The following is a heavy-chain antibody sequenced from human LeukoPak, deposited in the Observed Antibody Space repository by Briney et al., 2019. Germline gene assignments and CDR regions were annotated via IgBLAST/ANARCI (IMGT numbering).Heavy chain of an antibody. CDR3: ARAYGTIPLGYYMDV. CDR2: INSDGSST. J-gene: IGHJ6*03. Sequence: GGSLRLSCAASGFSFSNYWMHWVRQAPGKGLMWVSRINSDGSSTNYADSVRGRFSISRDNAKNSLYLQMNSLRAEDTAVYYCARAYGTIPLGYYMDVWGKGTTVTVSS. CDR1: GFSFSNYW. V-gene: IGHV3-74*01. D-gene: IGHD2-21*01.